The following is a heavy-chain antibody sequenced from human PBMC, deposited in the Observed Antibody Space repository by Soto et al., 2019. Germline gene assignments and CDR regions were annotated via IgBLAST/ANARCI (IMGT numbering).Heavy chain of an antibody. CDR1: GGSISNYY. CDR3: ARKSSTSDY. CDR2: IFHSGNT. V-gene: IGHV4-59*01. Sequence: SETLSLTCTVSGGSISNYYWGWIRQPPGKGLEWNGYIFHSGNTNYNPSLKSRVTISVDTSKTRLSLKLSSVTAAETAVYYCARKSSTSDYWGQGTLVTVSS. D-gene: IGHD2-2*01. J-gene: IGHJ4*02.